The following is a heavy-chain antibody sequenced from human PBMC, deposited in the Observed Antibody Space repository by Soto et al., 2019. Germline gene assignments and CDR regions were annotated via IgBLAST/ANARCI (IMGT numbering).Heavy chain of an antibody. CDR1: GGSFSGYY. Sequence: SETLSLTCAVYGGSFSGYYWSWIRQPPGKGLEWIGEINHSGSTNYNPSPKSRVTISVDTSKNQFSLKLSSVTAADTAVYYCASLPPPGFGELYNYWGQGTLVTVSS. CDR3: ASLPPPGFGELYNY. D-gene: IGHD3-10*01. J-gene: IGHJ4*02. CDR2: INHSGST. V-gene: IGHV4-34*01.